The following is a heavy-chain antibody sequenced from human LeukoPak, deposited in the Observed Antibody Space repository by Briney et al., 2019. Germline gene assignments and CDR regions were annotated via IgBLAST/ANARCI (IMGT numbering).Heavy chain of an antibody. CDR3: ARQRGYSYGFDY. J-gene: IGHJ4*02. D-gene: IGHD5-18*01. CDR2: IYWDDDK. Sequence: SGPTLVKPTQTLTLTCTFSGFSLSTSGVGVGWIRQPPGKALERLALIYWDDDKRYSPSLKSRLTITKDTSKNQVVLTMTNMDPVDTATYYCARQRGYSYGFDYWGQGTLVTVSS. CDR1: GFSLSTSGVG. V-gene: IGHV2-5*02.